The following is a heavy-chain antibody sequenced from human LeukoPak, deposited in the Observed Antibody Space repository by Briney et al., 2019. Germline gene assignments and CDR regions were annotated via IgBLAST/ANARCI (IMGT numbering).Heavy chain of an antibody. Sequence: GGSMRLSCAASGFTFSSYSMNWVRQAPGKGLEWVSSISSSSSYIYYADSVKGRFTISRDNAKNSLYLQMNSLRAEDTAVYYCARIQGSSWDYWGQGTLVTVSS. D-gene: IGHD6-13*01. V-gene: IGHV3-21*01. CDR1: GFTFSSYS. CDR3: ARIQGSSWDY. J-gene: IGHJ4*02. CDR2: ISSSSSYI.